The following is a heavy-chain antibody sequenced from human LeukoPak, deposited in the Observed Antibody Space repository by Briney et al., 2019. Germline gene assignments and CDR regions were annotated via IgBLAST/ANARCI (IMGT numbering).Heavy chain of an antibody. J-gene: IGHJ4*02. CDR2: INPNSGGT. CDR1: GYTFTGYY. V-gene: IGHV1-2*06. D-gene: IGHD5-18*01. Sequence: ASVKLSCKASGYTFTGYYMHWVRQAPGQGLEWMGRINPNSGGTNYAQKFQGRVTITRDTSISTAYMELRRLRSDDTAVYYCAFVVDTAMVIFDYWGQGTLVTVSS. CDR3: AFVVDTAMVIFDY.